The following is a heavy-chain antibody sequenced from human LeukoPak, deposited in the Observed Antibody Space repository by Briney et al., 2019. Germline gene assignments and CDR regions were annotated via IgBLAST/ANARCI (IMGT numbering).Heavy chain of an antibody. D-gene: IGHD6-6*01. J-gene: IGHJ3*02. CDR2: IYCSRST. V-gene: IGHV4-31*03. CDR1: GGSISSGGYY. Sequence: SQTLSLTCTVSGGSISSGGYYWSWIRQHPGKGLEWIGYIYCSRSTYYNPSLKGRVTISVDTSKNQFSLKLSSVTAADTAVYYYARSIRHAFDIWGQGTTVTVSS. CDR3: ARSIRHAFDI.